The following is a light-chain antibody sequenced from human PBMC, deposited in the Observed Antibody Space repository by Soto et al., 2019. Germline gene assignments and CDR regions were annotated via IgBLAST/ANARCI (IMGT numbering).Light chain of an antibody. CDR1: SSDVGGYNY. CDR2: EVS. J-gene: IGLJ2*01. CDR3: SSYAGSNNLP. Sequence: QSALTQPPSASGSPGQSVTISCTGTSSDVGGYNYVSWYQQHPGKAPKLMIYEVSKRPSGVPDRFSGPKSGNTASLTVSGLQAEDEADYYCSSYAGSNNLPFGGGTKLTVL. V-gene: IGLV2-8*01.